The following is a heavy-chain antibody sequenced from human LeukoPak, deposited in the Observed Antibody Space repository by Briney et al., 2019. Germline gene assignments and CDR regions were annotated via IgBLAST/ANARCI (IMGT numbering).Heavy chain of an antibody. Sequence: GGSLTLSCAASGFTFSDYWMHWVRQAPGKGLVWVSRISSDGSRVTYADSVKGRFTISRDNSKNTLYLQMNSLRAEDTAVYYCARGGSYLSAFDIWGQGTMVTVSS. J-gene: IGHJ3*02. V-gene: IGHV3-74*01. CDR1: GFTFSDYW. CDR2: ISSDGSRV. CDR3: ARGGSYLSAFDI. D-gene: IGHD1-26*01.